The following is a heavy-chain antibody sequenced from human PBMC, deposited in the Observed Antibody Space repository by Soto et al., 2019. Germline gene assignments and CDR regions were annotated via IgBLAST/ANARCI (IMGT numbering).Heavy chain of an antibody. CDR1: GGSFSGYY. J-gene: IGHJ4*02. V-gene: IGHV4-34*01. D-gene: IGHD4-17*01. Sequence: SETLSLTCAVYGGSFSGYYWSWIRQPPGKGLEWIGEINHSGSTNYNPSLKSRVTISVDTSKNQFSLKLSSVTAADTAVDYCATLHGDYVSYWGRGTLVPVAS. CDR2: INHSGST. CDR3: ATLHGDYVSY.